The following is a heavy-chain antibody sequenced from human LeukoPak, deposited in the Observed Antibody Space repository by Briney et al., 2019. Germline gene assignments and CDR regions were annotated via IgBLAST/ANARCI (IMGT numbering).Heavy chain of an antibody. J-gene: IGHJ4*02. Sequence: GASVKVSCKASGYTFTSYDINWVRQATGQGLEWMGWMNPNSGNTGYAQKFQGRVTMTRNTSISTAYMELGSLRSEDTAVYYCARGAMGATNLDYWGQGTLVTVSS. CDR1: GYTFTSYD. D-gene: IGHD1-26*01. V-gene: IGHV1-8*01. CDR3: ARGAMGATNLDY. CDR2: MNPNSGNT.